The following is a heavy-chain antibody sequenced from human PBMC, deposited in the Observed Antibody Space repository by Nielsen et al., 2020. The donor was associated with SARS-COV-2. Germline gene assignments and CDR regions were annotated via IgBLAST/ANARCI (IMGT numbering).Heavy chain of an antibody. CDR3: ASIRSFDYLWGIFPN. V-gene: IGHV4-61*08. CDR2: IYYSGTT. D-gene: IGHD3-16*01. Sequence: SETLSLTCTVSGGSISSGGYYWSWIRQHPGKGLEWIGYIYYSGTTNFNPSLKSRVSMSVDTSKNQFSLKLMSVTAADTAVYYCASIRSFDYLWGIFPNWGPGTLVTVSS. CDR1: GGSISSGGYY. J-gene: IGHJ4*02.